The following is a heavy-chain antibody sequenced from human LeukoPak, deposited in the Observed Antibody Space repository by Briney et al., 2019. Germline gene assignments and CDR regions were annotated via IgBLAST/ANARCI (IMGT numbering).Heavy chain of an antibody. CDR2: ISYDGDDGSNI. Sequence: PGGSLRLSCAASGFTFRSYAMHWVRQAPGKGLEWVAVISYDGDDGSNIYYADSVKGRFTISRDNSKNTLYLQMNSLRAEDTAVYYCAKSYPPLLPFDYWGQGTLVTVSS. CDR3: AKSYPPLLPFDY. J-gene: IGHJ4*02. V-gene: IGHV3-30-3*02. CDR1: GFTFRSYA. D-gene: IGHD2-15*01.